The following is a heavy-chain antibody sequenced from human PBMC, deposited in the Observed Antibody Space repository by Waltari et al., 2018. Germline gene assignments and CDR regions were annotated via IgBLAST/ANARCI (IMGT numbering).Heavy chain of an antibody. V-gene: IGHV4-34*02. CDR3: ARGRGYGQNDY. CDR1: GGSFSGYY. J-gene: IGHJ4*02. CDR2: INRSGSP. Sequence: QVQLQQWGAGLLRPSETLSLTCAVYGGSFSGYYCSWLRQPPGQALEWIGEINRSGSPNYNPSRKSRVTMSVDTSNNQFSLKVRSVTAADTALYYCARGRGYGQNDYWGQGTLVTVSS. D-gene: IGHD2-15*01.